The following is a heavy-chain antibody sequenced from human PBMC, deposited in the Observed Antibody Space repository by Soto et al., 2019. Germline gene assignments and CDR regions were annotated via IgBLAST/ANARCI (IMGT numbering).Heavy chain of an antibody. V-gene: IGHV3-30*18. CDR1: GFTFSSYG. J-gene: IGHJ4*02. CDR3: AKAPLLLRFGEPPLPNYFDY. D-gene: IGHD3-10*01. Sequence: GGSLRLSCAASGFTFSSYGMHWVRQAPGKGLEWGEGIACVGRNRYCAGSVKGRLTIPGDKAKSTLYLQMNILREEDTAVYYCAKAPLLLRFGEPPLPNYFDYWGQGTLVTVSS. CDR2: IACVGRNR.